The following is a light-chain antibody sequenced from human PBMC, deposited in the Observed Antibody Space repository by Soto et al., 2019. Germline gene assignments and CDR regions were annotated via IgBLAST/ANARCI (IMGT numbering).Light chain of an antibody. Sequence: DIQMTQSPSTLSASVGDRVTITCRASQSISSWLAWYQQKPGKAPKLLIYDASSLESGVPSRFSGSGSATDFTLTISRLEPEDFAVYYCQQHETLITFGQGTKVDI. J-gene: IGKJ1*01. CDR1: QSISSW. CDR2: DAS. V-gene: IGKV1-5*01. CDR3: QQHETLIT.